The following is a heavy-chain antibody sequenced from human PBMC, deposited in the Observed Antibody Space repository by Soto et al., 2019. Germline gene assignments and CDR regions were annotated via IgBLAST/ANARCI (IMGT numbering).Heavy chain of an antibody. D-gene: IGHD3-22*01. V-gene: IGHV4-39*01. CDR2: MYYSGTT. Sequence: QLQLQESGPGLVKPSETLSLTCTVSGGSISSSDFYWGWLRQPPGKGLDFIGSMYYSGTTYYNPSLKNRITISVDPSKNQFSLKLISVTAADTAVYYCAVVDSTGNWFDPWGQGALVTVSS. CDR3: AVVDSTGNWFDP. CDR1: GGSISSSDFY. J-gene: IGHJ5*02.